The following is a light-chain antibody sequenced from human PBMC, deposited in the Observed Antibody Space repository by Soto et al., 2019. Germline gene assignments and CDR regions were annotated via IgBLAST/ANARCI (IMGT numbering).Light chain of an antibody. Sequence: QSALTQPPSASGSPGQSVTISCAGTSSDIGLYNYVSWYQHHPGKAPRLIIYEVSKRPSGVPDRFSGSKSGNTASLTVSGLQPEDEADYYGRSYAGDINFDVFGGGTELSVL. J-gene: IGLJ3*02. V-gene: IGLV2-8*01. CDR1: SSDIGLYNY. CDR2: EVS. CDR3: RSYAGDINFDV.